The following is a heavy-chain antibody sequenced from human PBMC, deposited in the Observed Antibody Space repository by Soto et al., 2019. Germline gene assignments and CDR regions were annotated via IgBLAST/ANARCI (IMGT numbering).Heavy chain of an antibody. D-gene: IGHD4-17*01. J-gene: IGHJ4*02. CDR1: GFRFSGYW. CDR3: ARLGDFGDRYSDY. V-gene: IGHV3-7*05. Sequence: HPGGSLRLSCAASGFRFSGYWMTWVRQAPGKGLEWVANIKQDGSEKYYVDSVKGRFTISRDNAKNSLYLQMNSLRAEDTAVYYCARLGDFGDRYSDYWGQGTLVTVSS. CDR2: IKQDGSEK.